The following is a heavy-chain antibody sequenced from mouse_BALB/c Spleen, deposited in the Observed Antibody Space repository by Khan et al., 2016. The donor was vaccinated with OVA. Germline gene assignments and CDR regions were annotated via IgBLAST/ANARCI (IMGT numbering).Heavy chain of an antibody. Sequence: QIQLVPSGPELKNPGETVKISCKASGYTFTNYGLNWMNQAPGKGLKWMGWINTYTGEPMYADDFKGRFVFSLDTSASTAYLQINNLKKEDMATYFCARSRGNYLLDYWGQGTTLTVSA. D-gene: IGHD2-1*01. V-gene: IGHV9-1*02. J-gene: IGHJ2*01. CDR3: ARSRGNYLLDY. CDR1: GYTFTNYG. CDR2: INTYTGEP.